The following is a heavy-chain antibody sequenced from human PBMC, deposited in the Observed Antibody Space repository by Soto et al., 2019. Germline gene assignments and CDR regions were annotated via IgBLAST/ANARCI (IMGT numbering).Heavy chain of an antibody. CDR1: GFTFGTSA. J-gene: IGHJ6*02. CDR3: ARDPPSEKLQPDFGMDV. D-gene: IGHD2-15*01. V-gene: IGHV3-23*01. Sequence: EVQLLESGGGLVQPGGSLRLSCAASGFTFGTSALGWVGQFPGKGLGGVSLISGSGRSTDYADSVKGRFIISRDNSKNTVSLQMNSLRAGDSAVYYCARDPPSEKLQPDFGMDVWGQGTTVTVAS. CDR2: ISGSGRST.